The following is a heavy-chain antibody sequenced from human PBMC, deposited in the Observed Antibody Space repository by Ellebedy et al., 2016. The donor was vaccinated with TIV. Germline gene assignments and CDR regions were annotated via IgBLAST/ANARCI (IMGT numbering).Heavy chain of an antibody. Sequence: PGGSLRLSCEASGFPFRNYAMHWVRQSPRKGLEWVAIVSFGIDKKFYTDSVKGRFTISRDNSKNTLYLDMNSLGVDDTAVYYCARDLTQYASGAGLSDSWGQGTLVTVSS. CDR3: ARDLTQYASGAGLSDS. D-gene: IGHD2-2*01. CDR1: GFPFRNYA. V-gene: IGHV3-30-3*01. J-gene: IGHJ4*02. CDR2: VSFGIDKK.